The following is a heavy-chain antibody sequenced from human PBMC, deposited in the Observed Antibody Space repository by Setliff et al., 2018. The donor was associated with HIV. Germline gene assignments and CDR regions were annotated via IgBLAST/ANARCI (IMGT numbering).Heavy chain of an antibody. Sequence: PGESLKISCKGSGYNFIDYWITWVRQMPGKGLEWMGRIDPRDSYTNYSPSFQGHVTISADKSISTAYLQWGSLKASDTAMYYCARHPYSEEYYFDYWGQGTLVTVSS. CDR3: ARHPYSEEYYFDY. CDR2: IDPRDSYT. V-gene: IGHV5-10-1*01. J-gene: IGHJ4*02. D-gene: IGHD4-4*01. CDR1: GYNFIDYW.